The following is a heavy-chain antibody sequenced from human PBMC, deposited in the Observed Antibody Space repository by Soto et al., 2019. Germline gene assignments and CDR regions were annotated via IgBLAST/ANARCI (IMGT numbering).Heavy chain of an antibody. CDR3: ARLIHYKFWSGSYSQTYYFDY. CDR2: IYNSGST. D-gene: IGHD3-3*01. CDR1: GGSISRNDYF. Sequence: QLQLQESGPGLVKPSETLSLTCTVSGGSISRNDYFWGWIRQPPGKGLEWIANIYNSGSTYYNPSLKSRVTMSVDTSKNQFSLRLSSVIAADTALYYCARLIHYKFWSGSYSQTYYFDYWGQGTLVTVSS. V-gene: IGHV4-39*01. J-gene: IGHJ4*02.